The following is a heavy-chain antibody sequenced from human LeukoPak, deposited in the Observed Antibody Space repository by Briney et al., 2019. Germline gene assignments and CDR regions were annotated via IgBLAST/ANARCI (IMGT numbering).Heavy chain of an antibody. CDR2: IYYSGST. CDR3: ARWKPFYGSGSYSYFDY. V-gene: IGHV4-59*01. J-gene: IGHJ4*02. CDR1: GGSLSSYY. D-gene: IGHD3-10*01. Sequence: SETLSLTCTVSGGSLSSYYWSWIRQPPGKGLEWIGYIYYSGSTNYNPSLKSRVTISVDTSKNQFSLKLSSVTAADTAVYYCARWKPFYGSGSYSYFDYWGQGTLVTVSS.